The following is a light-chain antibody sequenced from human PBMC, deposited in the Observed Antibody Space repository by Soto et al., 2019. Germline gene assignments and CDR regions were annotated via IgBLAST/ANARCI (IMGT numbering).Light chain of an antibody. CDR3: AIWDDSVDGWV. CDR2: ANN. CDR1: SSNIGAGYD. Sequence: QSVLTQPPSVSGAPGQRVTISCTGSSSNIGAGYDVHWYQHLPGTAPKLLIYANNNRPSGVPDRFSGSKSGTSASLAITGLQAEDEGDYYCAIWDDSVDGWVFGGGTKLTVL. V-gene: IGLV1-40*01. J-gene: IGLJ3*02.